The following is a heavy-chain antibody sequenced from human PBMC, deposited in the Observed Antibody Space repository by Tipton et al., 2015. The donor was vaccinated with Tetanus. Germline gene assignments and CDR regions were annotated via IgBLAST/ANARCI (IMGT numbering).Heavy chain of an antibody. CDR3: ARDSPDILLVPAV. CDR1: GFTFSTYW. V-gene: IGHV3-74*01. D-gene: IGHD2-2*01. CDR2: INGHGTNT. J-gene: IGHJ4*02. Sequence: SLRLSCAAPGFTFSTYWMHWVRQAPGKGLMWVSRINGHGTNTAYADSVKGRFTISRDNAKNTLYLQMNSLRVEDTAVYYCARDSPDILLVPAVWGQGTLVTVSS.